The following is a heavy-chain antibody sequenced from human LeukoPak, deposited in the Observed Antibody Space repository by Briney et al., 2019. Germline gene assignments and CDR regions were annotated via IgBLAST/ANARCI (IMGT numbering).Heavy chain of an antibody. V-gene: IGHV4-59*11. CDR3: ARDTYDYYFDP. Sequence: SETLSLTCTVSGDSINSHHWNWIRQPPGKGLEWIGYMYYSGSTMYNRSLKSRVAISIDTSKNQFSLKLSSVTAADTAVYYCARDTYDYYFDPWGKGILVTVSS. J-gene: IGHJ5*02. D-gene: IGHD5-12*01. CDR2: MYYSGST. CDR1: GDSINSHH.